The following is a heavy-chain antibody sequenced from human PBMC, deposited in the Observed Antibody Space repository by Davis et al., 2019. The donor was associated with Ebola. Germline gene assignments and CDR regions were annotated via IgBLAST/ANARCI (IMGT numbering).Heavy chain of an antibody. CDR3: AKGGFYLYMDV. CDR2: ISRGGDST. V-gene: IGHV3-23*01. D-gene: IGHD3-16*02. Sequence: PGGSLRLSCAASGFTFGDYAMSWVRQAPGKGLEWVPTISRGGDSTYYGDSVRGRFTISRDNSMNTVYVQMYSLRADDTAVYYCAKGGFYLYMDVWGKGTTVTVSS. J-gene: IGHJ6*03. CDR1: GFTFGDYA.